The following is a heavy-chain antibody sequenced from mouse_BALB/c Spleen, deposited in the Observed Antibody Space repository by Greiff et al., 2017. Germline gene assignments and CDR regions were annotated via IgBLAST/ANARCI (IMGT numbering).Heavy chain of an antibody. CDR1: GYSITSGYY. CDR3: ARDYGSSHLLAY. D-gene: IGHD1-1*01. J-gene: IGHJ3*01. V-gene: IGHV3-6*02. CDR2: ISYDGSN. Sequence: EVQLQESGPGLVKPSQSLSLTCSVTGYSITSGYYWNWIRQFPGNKLEWMGYISYDGSNNYNPSLKNRISITRDTSKNQFFLKLNSVTTEDTATYYCARDYGSSHLLAYWGQGTLVTVSA.